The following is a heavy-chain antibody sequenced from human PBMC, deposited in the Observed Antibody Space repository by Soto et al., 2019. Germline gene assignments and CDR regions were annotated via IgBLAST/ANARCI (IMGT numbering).Heavy chain of an antibody. Sequence: EVQLVESGGGLVQPGRSLRLSCAASGFTFDDYAMHWVRQAPGKGLEWVSGISWNSGSIGYADSVKGRFTISRDNAKNSLYLQMNSLRAEDTALYYCAKVLVPARSSYYYYGMDVWGQGTTVTVSS. CDR2: ISWNSGSI. V-gene: IGHV3-9*01. J-gene: IGHJ6*02. CDR1: GFTFDDYA. CDR3: AKVLVPARSSYYYYGMDV. D-gene: IGHD2-2*01.